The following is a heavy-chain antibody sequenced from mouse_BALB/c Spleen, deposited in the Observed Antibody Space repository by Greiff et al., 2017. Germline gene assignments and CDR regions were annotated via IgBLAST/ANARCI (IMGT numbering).Heavy chain of an antibody. J-gene: IGHJ3*01. CDR2: ISSGGGNT. CDR3: ASFYDGYSAWFAY. Sequence: EVQVVESGGGLVKPGGSLKLSCAASGFTFSSYTMSWVRQTPEKRLEWVATISSGGGNTYYPDSVKGRFTISRDNAKNNLYLQMSSLRSEDTALYYCASFYDGYSAWFAYWGQGTLVTVSA. D-gene: IGHD2-3*01. V-gene: IGHV5-9*03. CDR1: GFTFSSYT.